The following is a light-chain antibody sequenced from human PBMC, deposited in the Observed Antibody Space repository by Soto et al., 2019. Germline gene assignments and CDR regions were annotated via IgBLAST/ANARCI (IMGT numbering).Light chain of an antibody. V-gene: IGKV1-5*01. J-gene: IGKJ1*01. Sequence: IHMNHSRSTLSASVGDIVTMTCRASQSISSWLAWYQQKPGKAPKFLIYDASNLESGVPSRFSGSGSGTEFTLTISRLQTDDFATHYCQQYSSYWTFGQGTKVDIK. CDR1: QSISSW. CDR2: DAS. CDR3: QQYSSYWT.